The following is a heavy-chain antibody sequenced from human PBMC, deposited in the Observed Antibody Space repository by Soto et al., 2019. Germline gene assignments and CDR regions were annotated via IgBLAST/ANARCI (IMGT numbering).Heavy chain of an antibody. CDR1: GGTFSSYA. D-gene: IGHD3-22*01. J-gene: IGHJ5*02. CDR3: ARDLSNYDSSGSHRTIPNCFDP. V-gene: IGHV1-69*13. CDR2: IIPIFGTA. Sequence: ASVKVSCKASGGTFSSYAISWVRQAPGQGLEWMGGIIPIFGTANYAQKFQGRVTITADESTSTAYMELSSLRSEDTAVYYCARDLSNYDSSGSHRTIPNCFDPWGQATLVTVSS.